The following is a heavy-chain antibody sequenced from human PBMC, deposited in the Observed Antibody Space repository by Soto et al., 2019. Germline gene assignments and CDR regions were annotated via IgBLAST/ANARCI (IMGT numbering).Heavy chain of an antibody. D-gene: IGHD6-13*01. CDR2: IWYDGSNK. Sequence: GGSLRLSCAASGFTFSSYGMHWVRQAPGKGLEWVAVIWYDGSNKYYADSVKGRFTISRDNSKNTLYLQMNSLRAEEAAVYYCARDKAAAAAAYWFDPWGQGTLVTVSS. J-gene: IGHJ5*02. CDR3: ARDKAAAAAAYWFDP. V-gene: IGHV3-33*01. CDR1: GFTFSSYG.